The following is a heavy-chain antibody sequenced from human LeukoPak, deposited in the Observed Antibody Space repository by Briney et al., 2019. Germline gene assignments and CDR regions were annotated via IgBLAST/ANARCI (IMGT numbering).Heavy chain of an antibody. Sequence: SETLSFTCTVSGGSISSSSYYWGWIRQPPGKGLEWIGSIYYSGSTYYNPSLKSRVTISVDTSKNQFSLKLSSVTAADPAVYYCASHYYDFWSGYYSWFDPWGQGTLVTVSS. D-gene: IGHD3-3*01. V-gene: IGHV4-39*01. CDR2: IYYSGST. CDR1: GGSISSSSYY. CDR3: ASHYYDFWSGYYSWFDP. J-gene: IGHJ5*02.